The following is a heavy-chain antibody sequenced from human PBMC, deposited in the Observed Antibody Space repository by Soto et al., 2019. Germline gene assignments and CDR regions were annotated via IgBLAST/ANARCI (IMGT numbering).Heavy chain of an antibody. CDR2: ISASGVTK. V-gene: IGHV3-23*01. J-gene: IGHJ5*01. CDR1: GVTLTSTT. Sequence: GGSLRLSCAAAGVTLTSTTVHWVRQPPGKGLEWVSVISASGVTKFYADSVKGRFTIYKDNSKNTLYLEMNSLRADDTAVYYCVKKAVPVIGYNYFDSWGQGSLVTVSS. D-gene: IGHD5-12*01. CDR3: VKKAVPVIGYNYFDS.